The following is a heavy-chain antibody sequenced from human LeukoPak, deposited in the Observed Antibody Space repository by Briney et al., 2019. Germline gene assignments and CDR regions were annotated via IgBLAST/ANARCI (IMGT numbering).Heavy chain of an antibody. Sequence: SETLSLTCTVSGGSISSYYWSWIRQPPGKGLEWIGYIYYSGSSNYNPSHKSRVTISVDTSKNQFSLKLSSATAADTAVYYCARERLRDGFRFVFDYWGQGTLVTVSS. D-gene: IGHD5-24*01. J-gene: IGHJ4*02. V-gene: IGHV4-59*01. CDR2: IYYSGSS. CDR1: GGSISSYY. CDR3: ARERLRDGFRFVFDY.